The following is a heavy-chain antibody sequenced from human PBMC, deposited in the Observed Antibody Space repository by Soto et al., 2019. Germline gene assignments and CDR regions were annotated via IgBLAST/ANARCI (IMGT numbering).Heavy chain of an antibody. D-gene: IGHD6-13*01. CDR3: ARRGSVSAAAGYYHYYMDV. V-gene: IGHV3-33*01. J-gene: IGHJ6*03. Sequence: GGSLRLSCAASGFTFSSYGMHWVRQAPGKGLEWVAVIWYDGSNKYYADSVKGRFTISRDNSKNTLYLQMNSLRAEGTAVYYCARRGSVSAAAGYYHYYMDVWGKGTTVTVSS. CDR2: IWYDGSNK. CDR1: GFTFSSYG.